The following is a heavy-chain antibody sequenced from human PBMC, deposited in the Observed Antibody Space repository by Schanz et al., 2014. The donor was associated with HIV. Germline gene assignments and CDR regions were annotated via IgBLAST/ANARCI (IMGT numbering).Heavy chain of an antibody. CDR1: GFTFSTYG. CDR2: INWDGGIT. D-gene: IGHD3-16*02. J-gene: IGHJ4*02. Sequence: VQLVESGGRVVQPGRSLRLSCAASGFTFSTYGMSWVRQAPGKGLEWVSGINWDGGITGYADSVKGRFTISRDNGKNSLYLQMNGLRVDDTALYYCARGWGSYRRYFFDSWGQGTLVTVSP. V-gene: IGHV3-20*04. CDR3: ARGWGSYRRYFFDS.